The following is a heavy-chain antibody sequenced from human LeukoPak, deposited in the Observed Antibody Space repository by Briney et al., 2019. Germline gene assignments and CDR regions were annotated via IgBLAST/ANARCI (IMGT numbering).Heavy chain of an antibody. CDR1: GLTFCSYS. CDR3: ARSAASGSYHNDAFDN. J-gene: IGHJ3*02. CDR2: ISSSSITI. D-gene: IGHD1-26*01. Sequence: GGSPRHSCAASGLTFCSYSMNWVRQDPGEGLGWVSYISSSSITIYDSDSVKGPFTNSRDNAKNSLYLQMTSLRDENTAVYYSARSAASGSYHNDAFDNWGQGTMVTVSS. V-gene: IGHV3-48*02.